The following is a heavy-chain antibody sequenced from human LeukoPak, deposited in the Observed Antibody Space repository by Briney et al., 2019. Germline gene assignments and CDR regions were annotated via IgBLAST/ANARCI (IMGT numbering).Heavy chain of an antibody. CDR2: TGTSGSYI. D-gene: IGHD3-10*01. J-gene: IGHJ3*02. V-gene: IGHV3-21*06. Sequence: KPGGSLRLSCAASGFTFSNYGMNWVRQAPGKGLEWVSLTGTSGSYIYYGDSVKGGFTISRDNAKNLLFLQMNGLRAEDTALYYCARGRSITLLRGVAMSDGFDIWGQGAMVAVSS. CDR3: ARGRSITLLRGVAMSDGFDI. CDR1: GFTFSNYG.